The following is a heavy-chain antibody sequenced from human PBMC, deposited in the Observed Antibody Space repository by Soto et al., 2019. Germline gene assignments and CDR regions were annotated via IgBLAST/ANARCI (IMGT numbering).Heavy chain of an antibody. CDR1: GDSMSSSNW. CDR2: AHHSGRT. CDR3: ARSEATALDY. V-gene: IGHV4-4*02. J-gene: IGHJ4*02. Sequence: PSETLSLTCTVSGDSMSSSNWWNWVRQPPGKGLEWIGEAHHSGRTNYNPSHNCRFTLSVDRSQNHFSLQLTSVTAADTAVFYCARSEATALDYWGQGTLVTVSS.